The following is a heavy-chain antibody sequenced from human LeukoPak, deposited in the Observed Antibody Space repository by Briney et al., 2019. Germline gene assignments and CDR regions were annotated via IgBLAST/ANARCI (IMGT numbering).Heavy chain of an antibody. CDR2: IYTSGST. V-gene: IGHV4-61*02. D-gene: IGHD2-2*02. CDR1: GGSISSGSYY. Sequence: SETLSLTCTVSGGSISSGSYYWSWIRQPAGKGLEWIGRIYTSGSTNYNPSLKSRVTISVDTSKNQFSLKLRSVTAADTAVYYCARDGIVVVPAAIGYYYYYMDVWGKGTTVTVSS. J-gene: IGHJ6*03. CDR3: ARDGIVVVPAAIGYYYYYMDV.